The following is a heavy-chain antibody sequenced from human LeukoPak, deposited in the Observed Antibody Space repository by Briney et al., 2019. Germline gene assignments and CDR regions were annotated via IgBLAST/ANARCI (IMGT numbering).Heavy chain of an antibody. J-gene: IGHJ6*03. V-gene: IGHV1-18*01. CDR2: ISNSDT. CDR3: VRAGGSSSWYGRVVYYMDV. CDR1: GYTFTTYG. D-gene: IGHD6-13*01. Sequence: GASVKVSCKASGYTFTTYGISWVRQAPGQGLEWMGWISNSDTNYAQKLQGRVTMTTDTSTSTAYMELRSLRSDDTAVYYCVRAGGSSSWYGRVVYYMDVWGKGTTVTVSS.